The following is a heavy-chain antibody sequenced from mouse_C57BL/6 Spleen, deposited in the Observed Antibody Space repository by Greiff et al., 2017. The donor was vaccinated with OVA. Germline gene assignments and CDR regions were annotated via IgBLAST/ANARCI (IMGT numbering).Heavy chain of an antibody. V-gene: IGHV1-64*01. CDR2: IHPNSGST. CDR3: ARGAAAQARNYFDY. Sequence: VQLQQSGAELVKPGASVKLSCKASGYTFTSYWMHWVKQRPGQGLEWIGMIHPNSGSTNYNEKFKSKATLTVDKSSSTAYMQLSSLTSEDSAVYYCARGAAAQARNYFDYWGQGTTLTVSS. CDR1: GYTFTSYW. D-gene: IGHD3-2*02. J-gene: IGHJ2*01.